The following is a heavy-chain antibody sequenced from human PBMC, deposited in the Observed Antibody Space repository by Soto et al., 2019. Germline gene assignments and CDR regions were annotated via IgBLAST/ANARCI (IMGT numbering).Heavy chain of an antibody. Sequence: SETLSLTCTVSGGSISSGDYYWSWSRQPPGKGLEWIGHIYYSGSTYYNPSLKSRVTISVDTSKNQFSLKLSSVTAADTAVYYCARGDYNYDLYWGQGTLVTVSS. CDR2: IYYSGST. CDR3: ARGDYNYDLY. J-gene: IGHJ4*02. CDR1: GGSISSGDYY. V-gene: IGHV4-30-4*01. D-gene: IGHD3-16*01.